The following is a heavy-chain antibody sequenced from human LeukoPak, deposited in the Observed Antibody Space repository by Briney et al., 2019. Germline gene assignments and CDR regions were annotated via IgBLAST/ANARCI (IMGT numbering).Heavy chain of an antibody. J-gene: IGHJ4*02. V-gene: IGHV3-48*02. CDR2: ISSSSSAI. CDR1: GFTFSRFG. D-gene: IGHD2-15*01. CDR3: AQKGGTDH. Sequence: GGSLRLSCAASGFTFSRFGMNWIRQAPGKGLEWISYISSSSSAIYYADSVKGRFTISRDNAKNSLYLQMSSLRDEDTAVYYCAQKGGTDHWGQGTLVTVSS.